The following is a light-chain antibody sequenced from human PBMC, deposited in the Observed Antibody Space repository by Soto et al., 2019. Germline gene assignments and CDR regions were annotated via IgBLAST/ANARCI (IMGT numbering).Light chain of an antibody. CDR1: QYITSY. J-gene: IGKJ4*01. CDR3: QQVNSYPFT. Sequence: DIQLTQPPSFLSASVGDRVTITCRASQYITSYLAWYQQKPGKAPKLLIYAASTLQSGVPSRFSGSGSGTEFTLTISSLQPEDFATYCCQQVNSYPFTFGGGTKVEIK. CDR2: AAS. V-gene: IGKV1-9*01.